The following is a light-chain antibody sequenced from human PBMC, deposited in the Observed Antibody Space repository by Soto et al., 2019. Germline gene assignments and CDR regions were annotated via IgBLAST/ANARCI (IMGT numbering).Light chain of an antibody. CDR3: HQYQSGHPIT. CDR2: GAS. V-gene: IGKV3-20*01. J-gene: IGKJ5*01. Sequence: TKSPVTVSLSPREIATLSFMPAQSVGTRLAWYQHKTGQAPRLLISGASSRATGIPDRFTGSGSETSFTLTISRLEPEDVALYYCHQYQSGHPITFGQGTRLEI. CDR1: QSVGTR.